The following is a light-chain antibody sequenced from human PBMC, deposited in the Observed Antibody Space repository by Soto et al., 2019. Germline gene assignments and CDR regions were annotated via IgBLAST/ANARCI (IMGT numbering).Light chain of an antibody. V-gene: IGLV2-11*01. CDR3: CSYAGSYV. CDR1: SSDVDGYNY. J-gene: IGLJ1*01. CDR2: DVT. Sequence: QSVLTQPRSVSGSPGQSVTISCTGTSSDVDGYNYVSWYQQHPDKAPKLMIYDVTKRPSGVPDRFSGSKSGNTASLTISGLQADDEAYYYCCSYAGSYVFGTGTKVTVL.